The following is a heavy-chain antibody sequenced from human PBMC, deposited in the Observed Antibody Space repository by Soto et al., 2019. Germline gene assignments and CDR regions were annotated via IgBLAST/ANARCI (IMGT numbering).Heavy chain of an antibody. CDR3: AISQVARTFDI. CDR2: IYYSGST. D-gene: IGHD5-12*01. V-gene: IGHV4-30-4*01. CDR1: GGSISSGDYY. Sequence: SETLSLTCTVSGGSISSGDYYWSWIRQPPGKGLEWIGYIYYSGSTYYNPSLKSRVTISVDTSKNQFSLKLSSVTAADTAVYYCAISQVARTFDIWGQGTTVTVSS. J-gene: IGHJ3*02.